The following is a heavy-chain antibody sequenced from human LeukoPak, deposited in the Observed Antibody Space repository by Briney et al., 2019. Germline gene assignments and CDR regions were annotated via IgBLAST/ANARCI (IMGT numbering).Heavy chain of an antibody. CDR3: ARDQLLWFGEDYGIFDY. CDR2: ISAYNGST. Sequence: ASVKVSCKASGYTFTSYGISWVRQAPGQGLEWMGWISAYNGSTNYAQKLQGRVTMTTDTSTSTAYMELRSLRSDDTAVYYCARDQLLWFGEDYGIFDYWGQGTLVTVSS. V-gene: IGHV1-18*01. CDR1: GYTFTSYG. J-gene: IGHJ4*02. D-gene: IGHD3-10*01.